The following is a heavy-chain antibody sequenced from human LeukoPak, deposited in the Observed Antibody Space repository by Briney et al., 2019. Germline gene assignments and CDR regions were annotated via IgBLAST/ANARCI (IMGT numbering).Heavy chain of an antibody. V-gene: IGHV1-24*01. CDR2: FDPEDGET. Sequence: ASVKVSCKVSGYTLTELSMHWVRQAPGKGREWRGGFDPEDGETIYAQKFQGRVTMTEDTSTDTAYMELSSLRSEDTAVYYCATDSGIVGATYVYWGQGTLVTVSS. J-gene: IGHJ4*02. CDR3: ATDSGIVGATYVY. CDR1: GYTLTELS. D-gene: IGHD1-26*01.